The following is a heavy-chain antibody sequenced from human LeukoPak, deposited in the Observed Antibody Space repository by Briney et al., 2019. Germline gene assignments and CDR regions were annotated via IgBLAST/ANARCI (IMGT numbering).Heavy chain of an antibody. J-gene: IGHJ4*02. CDR3: AVVPAAPSPDY. CDR1: GYTSTSYY. V-gene: IGHV1-46*01. D-gene: IGHD2-2*01. Sequence: ASVKVSCKASGYTSTSYYMHLVRQAPGQGLEWMGIINPSGGSTSYAQKFQGRVTMTRDTSTSTVYMELSSLRSEDTAVYYCAVVPAAPSPDYWGQGTLVTVSS. CDR2: INPSGGST.